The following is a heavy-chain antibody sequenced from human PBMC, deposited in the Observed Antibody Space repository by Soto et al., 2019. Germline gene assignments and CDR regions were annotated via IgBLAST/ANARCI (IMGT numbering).Heavy chain of an antibody. Sequence: PSETLSLTCAVYGGSFSGYYWSWIRQPPGKGLEWIGEINHSGSTNYNPSLKSRVTISVDTSKNQFSLKLSSVTAADTAVYYCARGVGYYDFWSGYYTRGYRHNWFDPWGQGTLVTVSS. D-gene: IGHD3-3*01. CDR2: INHSGST. V-gene: IGHV4-34*01. CDR1: GGSFSGYY. CDR3: ARGVGYYDFWSGYYTRGYRHNWFDP. J-gene: IGHJ5*02.